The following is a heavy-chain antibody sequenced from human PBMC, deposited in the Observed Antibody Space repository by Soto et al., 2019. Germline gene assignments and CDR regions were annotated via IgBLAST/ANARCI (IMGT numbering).Heavy chain of an antibody. CDR2: IYSGGYT. D-gene: IGHD3-10*01. CDR3: PQPPGGGGY. V-gene: IGHV3-53*01. CDR1: GFTVSNNY. J-gene: IGHJ4*02. Sequence: EVQLVESGGGLIQPGGSLRLSCAVSGFTVSNNYMSWVRQAPGKGLEGVSVIYSGGYTAYGDSVKGRFTISRDNSKNTLYLQKKGRSPPSRAVFYGPQPPGGGGYWGQGTLVTVSS.